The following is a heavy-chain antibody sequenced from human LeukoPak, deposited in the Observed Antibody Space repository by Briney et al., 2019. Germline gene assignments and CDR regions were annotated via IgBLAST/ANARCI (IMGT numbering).Heavy chain of an antibody. V-gene: IGHV1-46*01. J-gene: IGHJ6*02. CDR3: ARDRITMVRGADYYYGMDV. CDR1: GYTFTSYY. Sequence: ASVKVSCKASGYTFTSYYMHWVRQAPGQGLEWMGIINPSGGSTSYAQKFQGRVTMTRDTSTSTVYMELSSLRSEDTAVYYCARDRITMVRGADYYYGMDVWGQGTTVTVSS. CDR2: INPSGGST. D-gene: IGHD3-10*01.